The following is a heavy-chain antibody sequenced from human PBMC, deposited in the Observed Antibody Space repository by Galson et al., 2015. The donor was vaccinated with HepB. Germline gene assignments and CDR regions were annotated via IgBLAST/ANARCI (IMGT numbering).Heavy chain of an antibody. CDR2: ISAYNGNT. J-gene: IGHJ4*02. CDR1: GYTFTSYG. Sequence: SVKVSCKASGYTFTSYGISWVRQAPGQGLEWMGWISAYNGNTNYAQKLQGRVTMTTDTSTSTAYMELRSLRSDDTAVYYCARDLISRDYYDSSGYFPFDYWGQGTLVTVSS. CDR3: ARDLISRDYYDSSGYFPFDY. D-gene: IGHD3-22*01. V-gene: IGHV1-18*01.